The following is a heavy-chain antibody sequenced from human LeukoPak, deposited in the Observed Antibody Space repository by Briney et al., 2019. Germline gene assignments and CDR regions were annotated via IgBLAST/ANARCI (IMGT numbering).Heavy chain of an antibody. CDR3: ARAYCTNAVCYRGGIDY. V-gene: IGHV3-30*02. CDR2: IRYDGSNK. Sequence: PGGSLRLSCAASGFTFSSYGMHWVRQAPGKGLEWVAFIRYDGSNKYYADSVKGRFTISRDNSKNTLSLQMNSQRAEDTAVYYCARAYCTNAVCYRGGIDYWGQGTLVTVSS. D-gene: IGHD2-8*01. J-gene: IGHJ4*02. CDR1: GFTFSSYG.